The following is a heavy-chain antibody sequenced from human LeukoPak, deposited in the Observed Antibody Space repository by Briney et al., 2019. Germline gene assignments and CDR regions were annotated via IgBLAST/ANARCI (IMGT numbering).Heavy chain of an antibody. J-gene: IGHJ4*02. D-gene: IGHD1-7*01. CDR2: ISSSSSYI. V-gene: IGHV3-21*01. CDR3: ARAHNWKYGTFDY. Sequence: PGGSLRLSCAAAGFTFSDYGMNWVRQAPGKGLEWVSSISSSSSYIYYADSVKGRFTISRDNAKNSLYLQMNSLRAEDTAVYYCARAHNWKYGTFDYWGQGTLVTVSS. CDR1: GFTFSDYG.